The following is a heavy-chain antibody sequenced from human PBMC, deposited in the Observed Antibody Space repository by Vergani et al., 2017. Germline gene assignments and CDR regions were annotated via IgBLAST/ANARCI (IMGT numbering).Heavy chain of an antibody. D-gene: IGHD3-22*01. CDR3: ARDRRYYVDSSGYIRFDP. J-gene: IGHJ5*02. CDR2: ISDYNGDT. Sequence: QLVQSGAEVKKPGASVKISCKASGYTFSSYGISWVRQAPGQGLEWMGWISDYNGDTKYAQKLQGRVTMTTDTSTTTVYMELRSLRSDDTAVYYCARDRRYYVDSSGYIRFDPWGQGTLVTVSS. V-gene: IGHV1-18*01. CDR1: GYTFSSYG.